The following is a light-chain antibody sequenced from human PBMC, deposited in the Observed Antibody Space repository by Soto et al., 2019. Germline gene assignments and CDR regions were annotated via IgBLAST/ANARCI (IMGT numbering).Light chain of an antibody. CDR2: GAS. CDR1: QSLNSIY. V-gene: IGKV3-20*01. CDR3: QQYGSSPT. J-gene: IGKJ5*01. Sequence: EVLLTQSPGTLALSSGESATLSCRASQSLNSIYLAWYQQKPGHAPRLLMYGASNRATGIPDRLSGSGSGTDFTLTISRLEPEDFAVYYCQQYGSSPTFGQGTRLEIK.